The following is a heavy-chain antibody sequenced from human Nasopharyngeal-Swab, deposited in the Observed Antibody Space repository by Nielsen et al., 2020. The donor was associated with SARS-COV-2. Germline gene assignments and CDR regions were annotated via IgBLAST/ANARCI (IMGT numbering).Heavy chain of an antibody. Sequence: GESLKISCAASGFTFSDYYMSRIRQAPGKGLEWVSYISSSGSTIYYADSVKGRFTISRDNAKNSLYLQMNSLRAEDTAVYYCARTPRGDYYFDYWGQGTLVTVSS. CDR2: ISSSGSTI. V-gene: IGHV3-11*04. D-gene: IGHD3-10*01. CDR3: ARTPRGDYYFDY. CDR1: GFTFSDYY. J-gene: IGHJ4*02.